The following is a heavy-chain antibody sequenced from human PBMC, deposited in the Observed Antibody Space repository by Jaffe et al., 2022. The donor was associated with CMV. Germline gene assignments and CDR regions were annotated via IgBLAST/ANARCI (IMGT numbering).Heavy chain of an antibody. J-gene: IGHJ4*02. CDR1: GGSISSSSYY. V-gene: IGHV4-39*01. CDR3: VAFIVGATRPDY. CDR2: ISHSGRT. Sequence: QLQLQESGPGLVKPSESLSLTCTVLGGSISSSSYYWGWIRQPPGKGLEWIGSISHSGRTYYNPPPKSRLTISVDTSKNQFSLNLTSVTAADTAVYYCVAFIVGATRPDYWGQGTLVTVSS. D-gene: IGHD1-26*01.